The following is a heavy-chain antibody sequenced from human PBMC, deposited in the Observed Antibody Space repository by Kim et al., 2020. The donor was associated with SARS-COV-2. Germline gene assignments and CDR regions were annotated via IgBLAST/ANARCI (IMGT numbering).Heavy chain of an antibody. CDR2: ISSSSSYI. CDR3: ARNHTSSWWDYWYFDL. J-gene: IGHJ2*01. CDR1: GFTFSSYS. V-gene: IGHV3-21*01. D-gene: IGHD6-13*01. Sequence: GGSLRLSCAASGFTFSSYSMNWVRQAPGKGLEWVSSISSSSSYIYYADSVKGRFTISRDNAKNSLYLQMNSLRAEDTAVYYCARNHTSSWWDYWYFDLWGRGTLVTVSS.